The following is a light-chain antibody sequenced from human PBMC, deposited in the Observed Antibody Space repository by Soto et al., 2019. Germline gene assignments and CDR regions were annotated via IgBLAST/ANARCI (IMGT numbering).Light chain of an antibody. CDR2: DVS. CDR3: SSYTRSDTLI. Sequence: QSALTQPASVSGSPGQSITISCTGTINDIGGYNYVSWYQQHPGKVPKLLIYDVSNRPSGVSGRFSGSKSGNTASLTIAGXQADDEADYHCSSYTRSDTLIFGGGTKVTVL. CDR1: INDIGGYNY. V-gene: IGLV2-14*03. J-gene: IGLJ2*01.